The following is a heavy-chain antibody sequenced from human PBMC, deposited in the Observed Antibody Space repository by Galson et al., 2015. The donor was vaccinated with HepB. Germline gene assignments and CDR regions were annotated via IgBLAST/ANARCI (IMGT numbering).Heavy chain of an antibody. V-gene: IGHV2-5*02. CDR1: GFSLSTSGVG. CDR3: AHTWAGPHDYGDYGSLDP. CDR2: IYWDDDK. D-gene: IGHD4-17*01. Sequence: PALVKPTQTLTLTCTFSGFSLSTSGVGVGWIRQPPGKALEWLALIYWDDDKRYSTSLKSRLTITKDTSKNQVVLTMTNMDPVDTATYYCAHTWAGPHDYGDYGSLDPWGQGTLVTVSS. J-gene: IGHJ5*02.